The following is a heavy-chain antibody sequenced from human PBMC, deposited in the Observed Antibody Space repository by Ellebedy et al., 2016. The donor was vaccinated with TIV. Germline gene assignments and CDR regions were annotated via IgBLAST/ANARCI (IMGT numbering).Heavy chain of an antibody. CDR1: GFTFSNYW. CDR3: TSARNY. J-gene: IGHJ4*02. CDR2: INQDGGEQ. V-gene: IGHV3-7*01. Sequence: GESLKISCAASGFTFSNYWINWVRQAPGKGLEWVANINQDGGEQYYVDSVRGRFTISRDNAKNSLYLEMNSLRAEDTAVYYSTSARNYWGQGTLVTVSS.